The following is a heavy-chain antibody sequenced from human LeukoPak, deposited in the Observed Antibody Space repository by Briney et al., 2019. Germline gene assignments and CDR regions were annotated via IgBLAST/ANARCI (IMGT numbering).Heavy chain of an antibody. Sequence: GGSLRLSCAASGFPFRDYYMSWIRQAPGKGLEWVSYIATSSSYTNYADSVKGRFTISRDNAKNSLYLQMSSLRAEDAAVYYCARDYGAWGQGTLVTVSP. V-gene: IGHV3-11*06. CDR2: IATSSSYT. J-gene: IGHJ5*02. CDR3: ARDYGA. CDR1: GFPFRDYY. D-gene: IGHD4/OR15-4a*01.